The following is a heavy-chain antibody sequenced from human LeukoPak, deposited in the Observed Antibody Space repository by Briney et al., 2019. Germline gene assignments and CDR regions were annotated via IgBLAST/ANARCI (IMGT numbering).Heavy chain of an antibody. D-gene: IGHD4-11*01. J-gene: IGHJ4*02. V-gene: IGHV3-73*01. CDR3: TRHMTTVTKYYFEY. Sequence: GGSLRLSCAASGFTFSGSAMHWVRQASGKGLEWVGRIRSKANSYATAYAASVKGRFTISRDDAKNTAYLQMNSLKTEDKAVYYCTRHMTTVTKYYFEYWGQGTLVTVSS. CDR2: IRSKANSYAT. CDR1: GFTFSGSA.